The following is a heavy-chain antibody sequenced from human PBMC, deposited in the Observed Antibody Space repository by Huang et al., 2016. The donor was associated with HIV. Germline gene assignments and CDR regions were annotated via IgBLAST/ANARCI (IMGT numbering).Heavy chain of an antibody. CDR2: MNPKSGNT. J-gene: IGHJ4*02. CDR1: GFNFNNYD. Sequence: QVQLVQSGAEVKKPGASVKVSCKASGFNFNNYDFNWVRQASGKGLEWMGGMNPKSGNTGYAQNFQGRVTITRNTAITTAYMELRSLRSEDTAVYYCARARGFLYDSTGYYSRYYFDSWGQGTLVTISS. V-gene: IGHV1-8*03. D-gene: IGHD3-22*01. CDR3: ARARGFLYDSTGYYSRYYFDS.